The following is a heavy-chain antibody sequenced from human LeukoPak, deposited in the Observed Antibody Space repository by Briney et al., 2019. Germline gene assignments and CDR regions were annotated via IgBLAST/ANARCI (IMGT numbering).Heavy chain of an antibody. CDR2: IYASGTI. CDR1: GASISSYY. J-gene: IGHJ6*03. Sequence: PSETLSLTCTVSGASISSYYWSWIRQPAGKGLEWIGRIYASGTITYNPSLESRVSMSVDTSKNQFSLNLSSVTAADTALYYCARAPLRYFDWSDYYYYYMDVWGKGTTVTISS. D-gene: IGHD3-9*01. CDR3: ARAPLRYFDWSDYYYYYMDV. V-gene: IGHV4-4*07.